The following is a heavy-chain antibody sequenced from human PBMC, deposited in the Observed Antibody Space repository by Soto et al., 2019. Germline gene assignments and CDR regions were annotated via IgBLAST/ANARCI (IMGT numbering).Heavy chain of an antibody. J-gene: IGHJ6*02. Sequence: QVQLVQSGTEVKKPGASVKVSCKASGYTFTSYYIHWVRQAPGQGLEWMGIINPNTGSTSSTQRCRDRLSLDRDTSTSTVYMELSSLGSEDTAVYFCARDTNAALTFHYYGMDVWGQGTTVTVSS. CDR1: GYTFTSYY. D-gene: IGHD1-1*01. CDR3: ARDTNAALTFHYYGMDV. V-gene: IGHV1-46*01. CDR2: INPNTGST.